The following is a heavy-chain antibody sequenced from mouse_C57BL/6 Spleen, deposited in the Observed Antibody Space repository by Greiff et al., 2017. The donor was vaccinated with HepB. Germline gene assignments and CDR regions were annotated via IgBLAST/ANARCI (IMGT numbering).Heavy chain of an antibody. J-gene: IGHJ1*03. CDR2: INPNNGGT. Sequence: VQLQQSGPELVKPGASVKIPCKASGYTFTDYNMDWVKQSHGKSLEWIGDINPNNGGTIYNQKFKGKATLTVDKSSSTAYMELRSLTSEDTAVYYCARSDSLYYGSSYWYFDVWGTGTTVTVSS. V-gene: IGHV1-18*01. CDR1: GYTFTDYN. CDR3: ARSDSLYYGSSYWYFDV. D-gene: IGHD1-1*01.